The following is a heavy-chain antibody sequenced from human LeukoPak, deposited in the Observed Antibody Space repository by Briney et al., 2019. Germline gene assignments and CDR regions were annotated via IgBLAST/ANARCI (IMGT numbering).Heavy chain of an antibody. V-gene: IGHV3-23*01. CDR1: GFTFSSYA. D-gene: IGHD2-21*02. J-gene: IGHJ4*02. CDR2: ISGSGGST. Sequence: GGSLRLSCAASGFTFSSYAMSWVRQAPGKGLEWVSAISGSGGSTYYADPVKGRFTISRDNSKNTLYLQMNSLRAEDTAVYYCAKDRVRRPVVVTALADYWGQGTLVTVSS. CDR3: AKDRVRRPVVVTALADY.